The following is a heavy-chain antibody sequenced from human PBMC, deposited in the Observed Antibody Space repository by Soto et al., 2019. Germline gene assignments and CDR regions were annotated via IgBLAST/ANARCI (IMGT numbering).Heavy chain of an antibody. V-gene: IGHV3-74*01. CDR1: GVTFSSYW. CDR3: ASDLSGRADV. D-gene: IGHD3-10*01. Sequence: PGGSLGLSCSASGVTFSSYWMHGVRQAPGKGLVWVSRMNEDGGTTDYADSVKGRFTISRDNAKNTLYLQMNSLRVEDTAVYYCASDLSGRADVWGQGTTVTVSS. J-gene: IGHJ6*02. CDR2: MNEDGGTT.